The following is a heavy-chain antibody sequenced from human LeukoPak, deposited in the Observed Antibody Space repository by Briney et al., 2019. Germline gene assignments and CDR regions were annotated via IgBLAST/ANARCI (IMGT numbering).Heavy chain of an antibody. CDR2: INQHGSET. V-gene: IGHV3-7*01. Sequence: GGSLRLSRAASGFTFSNYGMHWVRQAPGKGLEWVANINQHGSETYYVDSVKGRFIISRDNAKNSLLLQMDSVTGEDTAVYYCSRGGLYRYSGTSGDYWGQGTLVTVSS. D-gene: IGHD1-26*01. CDR3: SRGGLYRYSGTSGDY. CDR1: GFTFSNYG. J-gene: IGHJ4*02.